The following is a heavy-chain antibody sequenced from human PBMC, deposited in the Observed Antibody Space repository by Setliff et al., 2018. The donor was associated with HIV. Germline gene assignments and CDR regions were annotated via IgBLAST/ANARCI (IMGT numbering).Heavy chain of an antibody. Sequence: SETLSLTCAVSGASFVGDNHWSWIRQTPERGLEWIAYFMYTDIHYVNYLNYRNPSLASRLSISVDKSKNQFSLTLSSVTAADTAVYYCARARSDWYNVRPYYFDLWGQGTLVTVSS. CDR2: FMYTDIHYVNYLN. D-gene: IGHD6-19*01. V-gene: IGHV4-30-4*01. CDR3: ARARSDWYNVRPYYFDL. J-gene: IGHJ4*02. CDR1: GASFVGDNH.